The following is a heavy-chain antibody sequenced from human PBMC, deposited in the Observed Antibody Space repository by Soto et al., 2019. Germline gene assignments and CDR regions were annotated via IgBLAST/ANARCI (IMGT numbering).Heavy chain of an antibody. CDR1: GGSISSYY. V-gene: IGHV4-59*01. CDR2: IYYSGST. D-gene: IGHD3-3*01. Sequence: SETLSLTCTVSGGSISSYYWSWIRQPPGKGLEWIGYIYYSGSTNYNPSLKSRVTISVDTSKNQFSLKLSSVTAADTAVYYCARGGNYDFWSGYGYYYYGMDVWGQGTTVTVSS. J-gene: IGHJ6*02. CDR3: ARGGNYDFWSGYGYYYYGMDV.